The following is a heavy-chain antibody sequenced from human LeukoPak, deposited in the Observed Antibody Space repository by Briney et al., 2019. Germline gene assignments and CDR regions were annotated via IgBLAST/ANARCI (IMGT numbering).Heavy chain of an antibody. D-gene: IGHD3-22*01. CDR2: IYYSGST. Sequence: SETLSLTCAVYGGSFSGYYWSWIRQPPGKGLEWIGSIYYSGSTYYNPSLKSRVTISVDTSKNQFSLKLSSVTAADTAVYYCARSTPIYDSSGYYYGYWGQGTLVTVSS. CDR3: ARSTPIYDSSGYYYGY. CDR1: GGSFSGYY. V-gene: IGHV4-34*01. J-gene: IGHJ4*02.